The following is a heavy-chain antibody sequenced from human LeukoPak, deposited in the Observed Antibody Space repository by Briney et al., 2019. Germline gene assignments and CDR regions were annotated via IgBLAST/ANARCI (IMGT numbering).Heavy chain of an antibody. CDR1: GGSISSSSYY. D-gene: IGHD6-19*01. CDR2: IYYSGST. CDR3: AAGIAVAGNWFDT. Sequence: SETLSLTCTVSGGSISSSSYYWGWIRQPPGKGLEWIGSIYYSGSTYYNPSLKSRVTISVDTSKNQFSLKLSSVTAADTAVYYCAAGIAVAGNWFDTWGQGTLVTVSS. J-gene: IGHJ5*02. V-gene: IGHV4-39*01.